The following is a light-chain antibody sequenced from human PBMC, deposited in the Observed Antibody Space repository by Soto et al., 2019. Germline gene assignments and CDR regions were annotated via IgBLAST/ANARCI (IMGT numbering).Light chain of an antibody. CDR3: CSYAGSSPYVV. CDR2: EGS. V-gene: IGLV2-23*01. J-gene: IGLJ2*01. CDR1: SSDIGAYNY. Sequence: QAVTISCTGTSSDIGAYNYVFWYQQYPGKSPKLMIYEGSKRPSGVSNRFSGSKSGNTASLTISGLQAEDEADYYCCSYAGSSPYVVFGGGTQLTVL.